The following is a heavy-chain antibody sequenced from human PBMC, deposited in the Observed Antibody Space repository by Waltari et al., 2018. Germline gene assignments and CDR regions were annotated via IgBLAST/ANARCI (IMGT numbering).Heavy chain of an antibody. Sequence: QVQLVQSGAEVKKPGSSVKVSCTASGGTFSRFAITWVRQAPGQGLEWMGKIIPMLGIRNHAQKFQGRVTITADKSTSTAYMELSSLRSEDTAIYYCARGSYDFWNDSYYYYGMDVWGQGTTVTVSS. CDR2: IIPMLGIR. V-gene: IGHV1-69*04. CDR3: ARGSYDFWNDSYYYYGMDV. J-gene: IGHJ6*02. CDR1: GGTFSRFA. D-gene: IGHD3-3*01.